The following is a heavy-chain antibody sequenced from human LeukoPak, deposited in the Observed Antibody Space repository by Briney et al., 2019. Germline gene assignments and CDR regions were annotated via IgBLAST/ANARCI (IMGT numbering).Heavy chain of an antibody. J-gene: IGHJ4*02. V-gene: IGHV1-2*02. CDR2: INPNGGGT. D-gene: IGHD5-12*01. CDR3: GRMVKYSGYDLTVYG. CDR1: GYTFSNYH. Sequence: ASLTLSCTASGYTFSNYHMHWVRQAPGQGLEWMGWINPNGGGTNYAHTFQGRVTLTTDTSNSTSYMELNRLTSDDTAVYFCGRMVKYSGYDLTVYGWVQGRLVSDSS.